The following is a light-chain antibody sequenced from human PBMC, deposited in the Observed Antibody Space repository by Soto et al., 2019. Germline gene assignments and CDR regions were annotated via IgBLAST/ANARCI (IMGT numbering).Light chain of an antibody. V-gene: IGKV1-39*01. Sequence: DIQMTQSPSSLSASVGDRVIITCRASQSISSYLNWYQQKPGKAPKLLIYAASSLQSGVPSRFSGSGSGTDFTLTSSSLQPEDFTTYFCQQSYSTPRTFGQGTKVDIK. CDR2: AAS. CDR1: QSISSY. CDR3: QQSYSTPRT. J-gene: IGKJ1*01.